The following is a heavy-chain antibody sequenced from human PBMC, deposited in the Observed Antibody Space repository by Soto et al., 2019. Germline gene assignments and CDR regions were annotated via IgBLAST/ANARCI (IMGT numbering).Heavy chain of an antibody. D-gene: IGHD3-22*01. CDR2: ISGSGGGT. Sequence: EVQLLESGGGLVQPGGSLRLSCAASGFTFGTYAMNWVRQAPGKGLEWISAISGSGGGTHYADSLKGRFTISRDNSKNTLYMRMNSLRAEDTALYYCAKGEAYYYDTSAYCAYWGQGTLVTVSS. CDR1: GFTFGTYA. CDR3: AKGEAYYYDTSAYCAY. J-gene: IGHJ4*02. V-gene: IGHV3-23*01.